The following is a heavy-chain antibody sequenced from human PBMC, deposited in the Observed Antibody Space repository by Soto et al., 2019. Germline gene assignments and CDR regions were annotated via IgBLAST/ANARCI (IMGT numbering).Heavy chain of an antibody. CDR1: GYTFTTYG. D-gene: IGHD1-1*01. CDR2: ISPYNGTT. V-gene: IGHV1-18*04. Sequence: ASVKVSCKASGYTFTTYGISWVRQAPGQGVEWMGWISPYNGTTKYAEKFQGEMTMTTDTATSTAYMDLRSLRSGDTAVYYCARDGERDTGLNFYYYLHGMDAWGQGTRVTVSS. J-gene: IGHJ6*02. CDR3: ARDGERDTGLNFYYYLHGMDA.